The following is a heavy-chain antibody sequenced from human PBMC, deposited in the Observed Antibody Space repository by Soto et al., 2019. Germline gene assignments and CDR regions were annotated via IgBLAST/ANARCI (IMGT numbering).Heavy chain of an antibody. CDR3: ARSAHYYDSSGYLGLDY. CDR1: VGTFSSYA. J-gene: IGHJ4*02. D-gene: IGHD3-22*01. V-gene: IGHV1-69*01. Sequence: QVQLVQSGAEVKKPGSSVKVSCKASVGTFSSYAISWVRQSPGQGFEWMGGIIPIFGTANYAQKFQGRVTITADESTSTAYMELSSLRSEDTAVYYCARSAHYYDSSGYLGLDYWGQGTLVTVSS. CDR2: IIPIFGTA.